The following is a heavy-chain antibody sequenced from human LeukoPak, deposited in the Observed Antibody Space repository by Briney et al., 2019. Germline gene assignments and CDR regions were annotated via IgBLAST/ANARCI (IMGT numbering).Heavy chain of an antibody. J-gene: IGHJ5*01. CDR2: IDYSGTA. D-gene: IGHD6-6*01. CDR1: GGSISSGGYY. V-gene: IGHV4-31*03. Sequence: SETLSLTCTVSGGSISSGGYYWSWIRQLPGKGLEWIGYIDYSGTAYYNPSLKSRVTISIDTSKNQFSVRLSSVTAADTAVYYCARDSYSSSIRWFDSWGQGTLVIVSS. CDR3: ARDSYSSSIRWFDS.